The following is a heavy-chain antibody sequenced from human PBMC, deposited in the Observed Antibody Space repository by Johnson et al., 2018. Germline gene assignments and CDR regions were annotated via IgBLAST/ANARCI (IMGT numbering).Heavy chain of an antibody. V-gene: IGHV3-23*04. CDR1: GFTFSTYA. CDR3: ARRGEQLVLGRIGAFDI. CDR2: ISKSGGST. J-gene: IGHJ3*02. Sequence: VQLVESGGGLVQPGGSLRLSCAASGFTFSTYAMSWVRQAPGKGLEWVSAISKSGGSTYYADSVKGRFTISRENSKKTLYLQMNSLRAEDTAVYYCARRGEQLVLGRIGAFDIWGQGTMVTVSS. D-gene: IGHD6-6*01.